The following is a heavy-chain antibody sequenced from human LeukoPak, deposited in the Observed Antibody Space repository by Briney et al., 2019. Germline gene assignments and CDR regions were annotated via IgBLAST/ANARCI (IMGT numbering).Heavy chain of an antibody. CDR3: AKASIAGAIGVLDY. J-gene: IGHJ4*02. Sequence: GGSLRLSCAAFGFTFNNYWMSWVRQAPGKGLECVANINQDGSGKHYVDSVKGRFTISRDNAKNSLYLQMNSLRAEDTAVYFCAKASIAGAIGVLDYWGQGTLVTVSP. CDR1: GFTFNNYW. D-gene: IGHD1-26*01. V-gene: IGHV3-7*01. CDR2: INQDGSGK.